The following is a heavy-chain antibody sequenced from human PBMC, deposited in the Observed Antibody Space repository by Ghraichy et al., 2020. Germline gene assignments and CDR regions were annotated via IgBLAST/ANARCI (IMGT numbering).Heavy chain of an antibody. D-gene: IGHD5-18*01. V-gene: IGHV4-59*01. CDR3: ARGGYSYGPRGFFDY. J-gene: IGHJ4*02. Sequence: SETLSLTCTVSGGSISSYYWSWIRQPPGKGLEWIGYIYYSGSTNYNPSLKSRVTISVDTSKNQFSLKLSSVTAADTAVYYCARGGYSYGPRGFFDYWGQGTLVTVSS. CDR1: GGSISSYY. CDR2: IYYSGST.